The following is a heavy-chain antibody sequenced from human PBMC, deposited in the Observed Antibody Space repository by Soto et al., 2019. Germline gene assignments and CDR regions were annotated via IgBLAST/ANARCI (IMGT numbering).Heavy chain of an antibody. V-gene: IGHV3-23*01. CDR1: GFTFTSCA. Sequence: GGSLRLSCAASGFTFTSCAMSWVRQAPGKGLEWVSAISGTAGNAYHADSVKGRFTISRDISKNTLYLQMNSLRAEDTAVYYCAKGDWDYIAGHFDYWGQGTLVTVSS. D-gene: IGHD1-7*01. CDR2: ISGTAGNA. CDR3: AKGDWDYIAGHFDY. J-gene: IGHJ4*02.